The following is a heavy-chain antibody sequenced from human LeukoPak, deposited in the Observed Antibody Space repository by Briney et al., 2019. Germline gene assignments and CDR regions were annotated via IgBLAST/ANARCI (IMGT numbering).Heavy chain of an antibody. CDR2: MYYSGST. D-gene: IGHD6-13*01. V-gene: IGHV4-59*01. J-gene: IGHJ5*02. Sequence: SETLSLTCTVSGGSISGYYWNWIRQPPGKGLEWIGYMYYSGSTNYNSSLKSRVTISVDMSKNQVSLKLRSVTAADTAVYYCARAGSSSWFGDWFDPWGQGMLVTVSS. CDR3: ARAGSSSWFGDWFDP. CDR1: GGSISGYY.